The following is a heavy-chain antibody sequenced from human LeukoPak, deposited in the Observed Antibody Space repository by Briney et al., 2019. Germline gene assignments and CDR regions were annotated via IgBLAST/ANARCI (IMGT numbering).Heavy chain of an antibody. J-gene: IGHJ4*02. CDR3: AREIGPRQLHLWGSAFDY. CDR1: GYTFTGYY. V-gene: IGHV1-46*01. D-gene: IGHD5-18*01. CDR2: INPSDGKT. Sequence: ASVRVSCKASGYTFTGYYMHWVRQAPGQGLEWMGIINPSDGKTSYAQKFQGRVTMTRDTSTSTVYMELSSLRSEDTAVYYCAREIGPRQLHLWGSAFDYWGQGTLVTVSS.